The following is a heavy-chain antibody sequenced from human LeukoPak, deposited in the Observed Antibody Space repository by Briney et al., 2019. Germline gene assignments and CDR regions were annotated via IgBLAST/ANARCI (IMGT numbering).Heavy chain of an antibody. CDR3: ARLKSGSYSVDY. CDR2: IKQDGSEI. Sequence: GGSLRLSCAASGFTFRNYWMNWLRQAPGKGLEWVANIKQDGSEIYYVDSVKGRFTVSRDNAKNSLYLQMNSLRAEDTAVYYCARLKSGSYSVDYWGQGILVTVSS. V-gene: IGHV3-7*05. J-gene: IGHJ4*02. D-gene: IGHD1-26*01. CDR1: GFTFRNYW.